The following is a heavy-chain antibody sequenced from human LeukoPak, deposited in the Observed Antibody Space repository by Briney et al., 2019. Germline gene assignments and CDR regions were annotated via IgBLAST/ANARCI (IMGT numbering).Heavy chain of an antibody. D-gene: IGHD3-10*01. CDR2: ISSSSSYI. CDR1: GFTFSSYS. Sequence: PGGSLRLSCAAPGFTFSSYSMKWVRQAPGKGLEWVSSISSSSSYIYYADSVKGRFTISRDNAKNSLYLQMNSLRAEDTAVYYCARDGLSRGVSDYWGQGTLVTVSS. V-gene: IGHV3-21*01. CDR3: ARDGLSRGVSDY. J-gene: IGHJ4*02.